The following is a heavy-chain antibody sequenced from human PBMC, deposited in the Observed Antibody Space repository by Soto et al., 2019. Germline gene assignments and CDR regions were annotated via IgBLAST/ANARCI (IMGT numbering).Heavy chain of an antibody. Sequence: QLQLQESGPGLVKPSETLSLTCTVSGVSVTSSYSYWGWIRQPPGKGLEGIGSVYYTGNTNYKPSIESRVTISVDPSTNQFSLILSSVAAADTAVYFCARHPTHAEITAYATHYLDSWGQGTLITVSS. CDR3: ARHPTHAEITAYATHYLDS. J-gene: IGHJ4*02. V-gene: IGHV4-39*01. CDR1: GVSVTSSYSY. CDR2: VYYTGNT. D-gene: IGHD2-21*01.